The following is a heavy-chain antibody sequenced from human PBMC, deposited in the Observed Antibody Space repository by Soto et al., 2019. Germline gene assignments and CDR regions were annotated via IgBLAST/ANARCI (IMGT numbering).Heavy chain of an antibody. J-gene: IGHJ6*02. D-gene: IGHD5-12*01. CDR1: GGSISSYY. CDR2: IYYSGST. V-gene: IGHV4-59*01. Sequence: TLSLTCTVSGGSISSYYWSWIRQPPGKGLEWIGYIYYSGSTNYNPSLKSRVTISVDTSKNQFSLKLSSVTAAETAVYYCARGGRVATTTIGYYYYYYGMDVWGQGTTVTVSS. CDR3: ARGGRVATTTIGYYYYYYGMDV.